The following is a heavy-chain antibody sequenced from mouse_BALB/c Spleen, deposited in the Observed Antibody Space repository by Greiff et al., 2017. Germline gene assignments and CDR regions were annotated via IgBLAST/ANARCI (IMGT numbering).Heavy chain of an antibody. CDR1: GFSLTSYD. V-gene: IGHV2-9-2*01. CDR2: IWTGGGT. D-gene: IGHD4-1*02. Sequence: QVQLKESGPGLVAPSQSLSITCTVSGFSLTSYDISWIRQPPGKGLEWLGVIWTGGGTNYNSAFMSRLSVSKDNSKSQVFLKMNSLQTDDTAIYYCVTTGTRAWFAYWGQGTLVTVSA. J-gene: IGHJ3*01. CDR3: VTTGTRAWFAY.